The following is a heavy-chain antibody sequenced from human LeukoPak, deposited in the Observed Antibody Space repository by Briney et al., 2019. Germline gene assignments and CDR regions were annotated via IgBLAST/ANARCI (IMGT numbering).Heavy chain of an antibody. J-gene: IGHJ3*02. CDR3: ARDPYGDYVAFDI. Sequence: PGGSLRLSCAASGFTFSSYEMNWVRQAPGKGLEWVSYISSSGSTIYYADSVKGRFTISRDNAKNSLYLQMNSLRDEDTAVYYCARDPYGDYVAFDIWGQGTMVTVSS. V-gene: IGHV3-48*03. CDR1: GFTFSSYE. D-gene: IGHD4-17*01. CDR2: ISSSGSTI.